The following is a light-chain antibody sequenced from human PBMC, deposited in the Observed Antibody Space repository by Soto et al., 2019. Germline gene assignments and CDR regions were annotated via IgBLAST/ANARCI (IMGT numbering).Light chain of an antibody. CDR1: QGISSY. Sequence: AIRMTQSPSSFSASTGARVTITCRASQGISSYLAWYQQKPGKAPKLLIYAASTLQSGVPSRFSGSGSGTDFTLTISCLQSEDFATYYCQQYYSYWYSFGRGTKLEIK. J-gene: IGKJ2*03. CDR3: QQYYSYWYS. CDR2: AAS. V-gene: IGKV1-8*01.